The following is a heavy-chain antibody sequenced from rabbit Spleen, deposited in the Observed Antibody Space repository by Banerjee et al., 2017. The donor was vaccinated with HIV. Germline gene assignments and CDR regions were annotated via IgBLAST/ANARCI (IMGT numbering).Heavy chain of an antibody. Sequence: QSLEESGGDLVKPGASLTLTCTASGFSFSYSDYMCWVRQPPGKGLEWIGCINTSSGGAAYATWAKGRFTISKTSSTTVTLQMTSLTAADTATYFCARNYVNTFDPWGQGTLVTVS. CDR1: GFSFSYSDY. CDR2: INTSSGGA. D-gene: IGHD1-1*01. V-gene: IGHV1S40*01. CDR3: ARNYVNTFDP. J-gene: IGHJ2*01.